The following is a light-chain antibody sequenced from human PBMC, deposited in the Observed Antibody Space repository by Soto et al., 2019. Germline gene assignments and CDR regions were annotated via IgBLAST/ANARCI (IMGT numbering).Light chain of an antibody. Sequence: EIVMTQSPATLSVSPGERATLSCRASQSVSSNLAWYQQKPGQAPRLLIYGASTRATGIPARFSGSGSGTEFTLTISSLWSACLAVYSSLQFNNMPPWTFGQGTNVEIK. J-gene: IGKJ1*01. CDR1: QSVSSN. V-gene: IGKV3-15*01. CDR2: GAS. CDR3: LQFNNMPPWT.